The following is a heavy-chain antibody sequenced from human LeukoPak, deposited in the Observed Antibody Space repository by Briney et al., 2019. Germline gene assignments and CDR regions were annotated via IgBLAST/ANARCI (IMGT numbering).Heavy chain of an antibody. J-gene: IGHJ6*03. CDR1: GYTFTSYD. CDR2: MNPNSGNT. D-gene: IGHD6-13*01. Sequence: ASVKVSCKASGYTFTSYDINWVRQATGQGLEWMGWMNPNSGNTGYAQKFQGRVTMTRNTSISTAYMELSSLRSEDTAVYYCAREWVDSSWYSPPYYYYYMDVWGKGTTVTISS. V-gene: IGHV1-8*01. CDR3: AREWVDSSWYSPPYYYYYMDV.